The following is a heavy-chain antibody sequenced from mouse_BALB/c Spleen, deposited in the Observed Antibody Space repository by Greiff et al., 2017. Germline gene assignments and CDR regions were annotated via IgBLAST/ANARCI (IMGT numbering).Heavy chain of an antibody. Sequence: EVQGVESGGGLVKPGGSLKLSCAASGFTFSSYAMSWVRQTPEKRLEWVATISSGGSYTYYPDSVKGRFTISRDNAKNTLYLQMSSLRSEDTAMYYCARLSLTGTLYYFDYWGQGTTLTVSS. J-gene: IGHJ2*01. CDR2: ISSGGSYT. V-gene: IGHV5-9-3*01. CDR1: GFTFSSYA. D-gene: IGHD4-1*01. CDR3: ARLSLTGTLYYFDY.